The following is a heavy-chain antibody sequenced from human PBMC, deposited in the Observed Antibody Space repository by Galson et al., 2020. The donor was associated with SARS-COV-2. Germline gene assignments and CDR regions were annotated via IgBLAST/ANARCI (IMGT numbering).Heavy chain of an antibody. D-gene: IGHD3-10*01. CDR2: INSDGSST. CDR1: GFTFSSHW. Sequence: GESLKISCAASGFTFSSHWMHWVRQAPGKGLVWVSRINSDGSSTSYADSVKGRFTISRDNAKNTLYLQMNSLRADDTAVYYCARDYGSGSYYSLGWFDPWGQGTLVTVSS. J-gene: IGHJ5*02. CDR3: ARDYGSGSYYSLGWFDP. V-gene: IGHV3-74*01.